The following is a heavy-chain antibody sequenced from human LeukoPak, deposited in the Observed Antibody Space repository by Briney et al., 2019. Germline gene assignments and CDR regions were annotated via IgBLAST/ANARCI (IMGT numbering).Heavy chain of an antibody. V-gene: IGHV3-33*01. CDR3: ARDRGSAAMFRVGWFDP. Sequence: GMSLRLSCAASGFTFSSYGMHWVRQAPGKGLEWVAVIWYDGSNKYYADSVKGRFTISRDNSKNTLYLQMNSLRAEDTAVYYCARDRGSAAMFRVGWFDPWGQGTLVTVSS. J-gene: IGHJ5*02. CDR1: GFTFSSYG. D-gene: IGHD2-2*01. CDR2: IWYDGSNK.